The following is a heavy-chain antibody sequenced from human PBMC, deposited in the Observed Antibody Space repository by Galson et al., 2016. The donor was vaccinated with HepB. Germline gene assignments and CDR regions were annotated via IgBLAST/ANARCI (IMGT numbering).Heavy chain of an antibody. J-gene: IGHJ3*02. CDR3: ARRLGYDGYAFDM. V-gene: IGHV1-3*01. CDR2: INAGSGDT. D-gene: IGHD3-22*01. Sequence: SVKVSCKASGDIFISFAIHWLRQAPGQRLEWMGWINAGSGDTQYSQNFQGRITISRDTSASTEYMELTSLRFEDTAVYYCARRLGYDGYAFDMWGQGTKVSVSS. CDR1: GDIFISFA.